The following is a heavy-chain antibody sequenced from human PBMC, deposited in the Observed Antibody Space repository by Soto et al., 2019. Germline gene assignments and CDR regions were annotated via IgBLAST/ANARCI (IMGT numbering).Heavy chain of an antibody. CDR2: ISYDGSNK. J-gene: IGHJ6*02. D-gene: IGHD3-10*01. CDR1: GFTFSSYG. Sequence: LRLSCAASGFTFSSYGMHWVRQAPGKGLEWVAVISYDGSNKYYADSVKGRFTISRDNSKNTLYLQMNSLRAEDTAVYYCAKTVYGSGSTPGYYYGMDVWGQGTTVTVSS. V-gene: IGHV3-30*18. CDR3: AKTVYGSGSTPGYYYGMDV.